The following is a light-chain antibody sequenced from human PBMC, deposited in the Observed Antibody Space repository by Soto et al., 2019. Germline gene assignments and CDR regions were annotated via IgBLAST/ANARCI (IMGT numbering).Light chain of an antibody. J-gene: IGKJ5*01. V-gene: IGKV3-15*01. CDR2: GAS. CDR1: QSVSSSY. CDR3: QQYNNWPIT. Sequence: EIVLAHSPGTLSFSPFERATLSCISSQSVSSSYLAWYQQKPGQAPRLLIYGASTRATGIPARFSGSGSGTEFTLTISSLQSEDFEVYYCQQYNNWPITFGQGTRLEIK.